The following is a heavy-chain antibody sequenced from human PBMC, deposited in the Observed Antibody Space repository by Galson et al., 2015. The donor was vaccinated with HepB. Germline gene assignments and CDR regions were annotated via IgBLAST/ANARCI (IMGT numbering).Heavy chain of an antibody. V-gene: IGHV1-2*02. J-gene: IGHJ6*02. CDR3: AREGRGKPHRYYYYGMDV. CDR2: INPNSGGT. CDR1: GYTFTGYY. Sequence: SVKVSCKASGYTFTGYYMHWVRQAPGQGLEWMGWINPNSGGTNYAQKFQGRVTMTRDPSISTAYMELSRLRSDDTAVYYCAREGRGKPHRYYYYGMDVWGQGTTVTVSS. D-gene: IGHD3-16*01.